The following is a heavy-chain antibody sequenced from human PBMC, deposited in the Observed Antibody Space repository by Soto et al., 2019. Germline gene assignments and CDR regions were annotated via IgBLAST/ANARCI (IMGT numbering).Heavy chain of an antibody. D-gene: IGHD6-13*01. J-gene: IGHJ4*02. Sequence: EVQLVESGGGLVKPGGSLRLSCAASGFTFSSYSMNWVRQAPGKGLEWVSSISSSSSYIYYADSVKGRFTISRDNSKNSLYLQMNSLRAEDTAVYYCARDSHIAAALYLPGAFDYWGQGTLVTVSS. CDR1: GFTFSSYS. CDR2: ISSSSSYI. CDR3: ARDSHIAAALYLPGAFDY. V-gene: IGHV3-21*01.